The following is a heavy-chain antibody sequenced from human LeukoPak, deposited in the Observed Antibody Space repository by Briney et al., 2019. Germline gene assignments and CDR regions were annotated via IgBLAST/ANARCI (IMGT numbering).Heavy chain of an antibody. CDR3: VQGGGYCGGDCFFYFDN. D-gene: IGHD2-21*02. Sequence: PGGSLRLSCAASGFTFSTNPMSWVRQAPGKGLEWVSSISGSGGSVFYADSVKGRFTISRDNSKDTLYLEMNSLTAEDTAVYYCVQGGGYCGGDCFFYFDNWGQGTLAIVSS. J-gene: IGHJ4*02. V-gene: IGHV3-23*01. CDR2: ISGSGGSV. CDR1: GFTFSTNP.